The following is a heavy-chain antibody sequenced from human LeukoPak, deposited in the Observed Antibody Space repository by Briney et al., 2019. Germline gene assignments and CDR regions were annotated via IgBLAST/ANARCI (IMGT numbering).Heavy chain of an antibody. CDR2: INDDGSFT. V-gene: IGHV3-74*03. D-gene: IGHD1-14*01. CDR3: AREILEPGKTLTY. CDR1: GCTFHDYG. J-gene: IGHJ4*02. Sequence: AGSLPLSCAASGCTFHDYGMSGVRQPPARGGEGVSSINDDGSFTTYADSVKGRFTISRDNAKNTLYLQMNSLRAEDTAVYYCAREILEPGKTLTYWGQGSLITVSS.